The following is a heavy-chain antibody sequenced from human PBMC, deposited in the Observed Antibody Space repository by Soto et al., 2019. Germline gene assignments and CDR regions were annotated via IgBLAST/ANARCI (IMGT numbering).Heavy chain of an antibody. J-gene: IGHJ5*02. CDR1: GGSISSGGYY. V-gene: IGHV4-31*03. D-gene: IGHD6-13*01. Sequence: SETLSLTCTVSGGSISSGGYYWSWIRQHPGKGLEWIGYIYYSGGTYYNPSLKSRVTISVDTSKNQFSLKLSSVTAADTAVYYCARDLRRGISFDPWGQGTLVTVSS. CDR3: ARDLRRGISFDP. CDR2: IYYSGGT.